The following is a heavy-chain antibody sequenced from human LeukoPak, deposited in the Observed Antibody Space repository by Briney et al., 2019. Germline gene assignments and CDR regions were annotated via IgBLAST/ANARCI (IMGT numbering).Heavy chain of an antibody. CDR2: INHSGRT. CDR1: GGSFSGYY. D-gene: IGHD3-10*01. CDR3: ARGRFTGGGFGESHD. Sequence: PSETLSLTCAVYGGSFSGYYWSWIRQPPGKGLEWIGEINHSGRTNYNPSLKSRVTVSVDTSKNQVSLKLTSVTAADTALYYCARGRFTGGGFGESHDWGQGTLVTVPS. V-gene: IGHV4-34*01. J-gene: IGHJ4*02.